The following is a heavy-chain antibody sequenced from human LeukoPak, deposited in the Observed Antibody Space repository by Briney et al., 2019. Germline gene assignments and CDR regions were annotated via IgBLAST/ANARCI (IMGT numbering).Heavy chain of an antibody. CDR2: ISSSSSTI. CDR3: ARFYSSSSVGFDY. D-gene: IGHD6-6*01. Sequence: GGSLRLSCAAYGFTFSSYSMNWVRQAPGKGLEWVSYISSSSSTIYYADSVKGRFTISRDNAKNSLYLQMNSLRAEDTAVYYCARFYSSSSVGFDYWGQGTLVTVSS. CDR1: GFTFSSYS. J-gene: IGHJ4*02. V-gene: IGHV3-48*01.